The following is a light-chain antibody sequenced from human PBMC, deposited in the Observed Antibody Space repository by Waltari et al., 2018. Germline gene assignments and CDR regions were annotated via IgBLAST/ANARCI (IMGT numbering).Light chain of an antibody. CDR1: QTISTY. V-gene: IGKV1-39*01. CDR2: AAS. J-gene: IGKJ1*01. Sequence: DIQMTQSPISLSASVGDRVTITCRARQTISTYLTWYQQKPGKAPKLLIHAASRLQSGVPSRFSGSGSETEFTLTINSLQLEDFAIYYCQQTYTTPTWTFGQGTRVEIK. CDR3: QQTYTTPTWT.